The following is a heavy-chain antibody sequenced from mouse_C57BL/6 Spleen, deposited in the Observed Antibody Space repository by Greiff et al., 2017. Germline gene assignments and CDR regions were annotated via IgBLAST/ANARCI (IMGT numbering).Heavy chain of an antibody. J-gene: IGHJ2*01. V-gene: IGHV5-9-1*02. CDR3: TRDRSNYYFDY. Sequence: EVKVEESGEGLVKPGGSLKLSCAASGFTFSSYAMSWVRQTPEKRLEWVAYISSGGDYIYYADTVKGRFTISRDNARNTLYLQMSSLKSEDTAMYYCTRDRSNYYFDYWGQGTTLTVSS. CDR2: ISSGGDYI. D-gene: IGHD2-5*01. CDR1: GFTFSSYA.